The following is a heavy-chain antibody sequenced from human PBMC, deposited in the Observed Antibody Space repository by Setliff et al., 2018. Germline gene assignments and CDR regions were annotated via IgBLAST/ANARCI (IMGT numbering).Heavy chain of an antibody. V-gene: IGHV7-4-1*02. D-gene: IGHD3-10*01. Sequence: ASVKVSCKASGYMFTTYAMSWIRQVPGQGFEWMGWINTNTGNPIYVQGFTGRFVFSLDASVSTAYLHISGLKAEDTAVYYCARASRFGTVVYKGDYYMDVWGKGTTVTVSS. CDR3: ARASRFGTVVYKGDYYMDV. CDR2: INTNTGNP. J-gene: IGHJ6*03. CDR1: GYMFTTYA.